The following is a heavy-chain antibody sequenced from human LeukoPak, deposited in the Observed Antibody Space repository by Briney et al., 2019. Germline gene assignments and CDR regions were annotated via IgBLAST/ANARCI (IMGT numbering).Heavy chain of an antibody. CDR1: GYTFTSYG. J-gene: IGHJ4*02. D-gene: IGHD3-10*01. V-gene: IGHV1-69*06. Sequence: GASVKVSCKSSGYTFTSYGISWVRQAPGQGLEWMGGIIPIYGTKHFAEKFQGRVTITADKFTSTVYMELNSLRSEDTAMYYCARVGDDNIRRGELLLRRCYFDFWGQGTLVTVSS. CDR2: IIPIYGTK. CDR3: ARVGDDNIRRGELLLRRCYFDF.